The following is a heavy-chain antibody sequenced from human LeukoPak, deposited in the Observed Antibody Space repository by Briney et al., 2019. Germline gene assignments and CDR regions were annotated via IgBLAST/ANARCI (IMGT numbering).Heavy chain of an antibody. D-gene: IGHD1-26*01. V-gene: IGHV3-23*01. Sequence: PGGSLRLSCAVSGFTFSSYAMTWVRQAPGEGLEWVSSTDGRGDTTFYAGSVKGRFTISRDNSKNSLFLQMNNLRAEDTAVYYCSKRGAYYFDYWGQGTLVTVSS. CDR3: SKRGAYYFDY. J-gene: IGHJ4*02. CDR1: GFTFSSYA. CDR2: TDGRGDTT.